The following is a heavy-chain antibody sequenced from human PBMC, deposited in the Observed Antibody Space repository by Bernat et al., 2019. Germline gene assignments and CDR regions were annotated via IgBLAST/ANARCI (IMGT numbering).Heavy chain of an antibody. J-gene: IGHJ4*02. V-gene: IGHV3-74*01. CDR1: GFTFSNVW. Sequence: EVQLVESGGGLVKPGGSLRLSCAASGFTFSNVWMHWVRQAPGKGLVWVSNIYSDGSHTTYADSVKGRFTISRDNAKNTVFLQMNSLRTDDTAVYYCATDGAFAQHSWGQGTLVTVSS. CDR2: IYSDGSHT. D-gene: IGHD2/OR15-2a*01. CDR3: ATDGAFAQHS.